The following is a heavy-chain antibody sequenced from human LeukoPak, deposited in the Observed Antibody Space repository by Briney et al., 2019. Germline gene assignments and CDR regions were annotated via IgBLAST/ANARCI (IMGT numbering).Heavy chain of an antibody. CDR2: VNQDGNNK. D-gene: IGHD1-26*01. J-gene: IGHJ4*02. Sequence: PGGSLRLSCAASGFTLRSFWMSWVRQAPGKGLEWVANVNQDGNNKNYVESVKGRFTISRDNAKNSLYLQMNSLRAEDTAVYYCARILGGDEGADYWGQGTLVTVSS. CDR3: ARILGGDEGADY. V-gene: IGHV3-7*01. CDR1: GFTLRSFW.